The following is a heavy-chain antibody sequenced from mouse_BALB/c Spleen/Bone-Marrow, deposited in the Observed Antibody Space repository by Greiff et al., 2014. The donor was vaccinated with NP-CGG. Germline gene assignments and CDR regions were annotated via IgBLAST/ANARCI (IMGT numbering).Heavy chain of an antibody. V-gene: IGHV1S81*02. J-gene: IGHJ4*01. CDR2: INPSNGRT. Sequence: HVQLQQSGAELVKPWASVKLSCKASGYTFTSYWMHWVKQSPGQGLEWIGEINPSNGRTNYNELFKSKATLTVDKSSSTAYMQLSSLTSEDSAVYYCAYDYDPSYAMDYWGQGTSVTVSS. CDR1: GYTFTSYW. D-gene: IGHD2-4*01. CDR3: AYDYDPSYAMDY.